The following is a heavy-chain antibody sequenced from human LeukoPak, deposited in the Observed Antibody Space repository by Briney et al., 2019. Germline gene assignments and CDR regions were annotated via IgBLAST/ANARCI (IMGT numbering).Heavy chain of an antibody. CDR3: ASGGLHGAFDI. V-gene: IGHV3-13*01. CDR2: IGTAGDT. CDR1: GFTFSSYD. D-gene: IGHD2-21*02. Sequence: GGSLRLSCAASGFTFSSYDMHWVRHAPGKGLEWVSAIGTAGDTYYPGSVKGRFTISRENAKNSLYLQMNSLRAGDTAVYYCASGGLHGAFDIWGQGTMVTVSS. J-gene: IGHJ3*02.